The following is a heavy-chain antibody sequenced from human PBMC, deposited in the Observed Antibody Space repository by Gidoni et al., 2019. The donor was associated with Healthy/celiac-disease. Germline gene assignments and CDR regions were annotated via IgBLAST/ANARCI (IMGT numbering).Heavy chain of an antibody. Sequence: QLQLQQWGAGLLKPSETLSLTCAVYGGSFRGYYWSWIRQPPGKGLEWIGEINHSGSTTYNPSLKSRVTISVDTSKNQFSLKLSSVTAADTAVYYCARVPPGGSSCYGLDYWGQGTLVTVSS. V-gene: IGHV4-34*01. D-gene: IGHD6-13*01. CDR3: ARVPPGGSSCYGLDY. CDR1: GGSFRGYY. J-gene: IGHJ4*02. CDR2: INHSGST.